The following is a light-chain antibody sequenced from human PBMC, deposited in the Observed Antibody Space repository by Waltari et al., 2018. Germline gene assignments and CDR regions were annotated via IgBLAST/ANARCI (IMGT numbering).Light chain of an antibody. Sequence: HSALTQPASVSGSPGQSVPISCPGNSSDVGRYNLVPWYQQHPDKAPKLMIYEDSKRPSGVSNRFSGSKSGNTASLTISGLQAEDEADYYCCSYAGSSTLVFGGGTKLTVL. CDR2: EDS. CDR1: SSDVGRYNL. CDR3: CSYAGSSTLV. V-gene: IGLV2-23*01. J-gene: IGLJ3*02.